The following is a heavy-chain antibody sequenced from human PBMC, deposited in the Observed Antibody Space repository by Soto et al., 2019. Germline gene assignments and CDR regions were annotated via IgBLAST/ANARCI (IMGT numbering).Heavy chain of an antibody. CDR1: GGSISSSSYY. V-gene: IGHV4-39*01. J-gene: IGHJ4*02. CDR3: ASWYCSSTSCYYDY. Sequence: SETLSLTCTVSGGSISSSSYYWGWIRQPPGKGLEWIGSIYYSGSTYYNPSLKSRVTISVDTSKNQFSLKLSSVTAADTAVYNCASWYCSSTSCYYDYWGQGTLVTVSS. CDR2: IYYSGST. D-gene: IGHD2-2*01.